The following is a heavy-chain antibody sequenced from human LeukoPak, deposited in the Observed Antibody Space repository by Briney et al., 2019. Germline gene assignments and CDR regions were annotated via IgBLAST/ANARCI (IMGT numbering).Heavy chain of an antibody. J-gene: IGHJ4*02. CDR3: ASNTAMVHKFDY. D-gene: IGHD5-18*01. CDR1: GFTFSSYS. Sequence: GGSLRLSCAASGFTFSSYSMNWVRQTPGKGLEWVSSISSSSTYIYYADSVKGRFTISRDNAKNSLYLQMNSLRAEDTAVYYCASNTAMVHKFDYWGQGTLVTVSS. CDR2: ISSSSTYI. V-gene: IGHV3-21*01.